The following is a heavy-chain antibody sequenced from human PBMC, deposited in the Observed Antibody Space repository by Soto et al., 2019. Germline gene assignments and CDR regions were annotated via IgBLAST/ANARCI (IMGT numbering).Heavy chain of an antibody. Sequence: ASVKVSCKASGYTFTGYYMHWVRQAPGQGLEWMGWINPNSGGTNYAQKFQGWVTMTRDTSISTAYMELSRLRSDDTAVYYCARGGRSAAQYYYYYMDGWGRGTTVTVSS. D-gene: IGHD2-2*01. CDR1: GYTFTGYY. V-gene: IGHV1-2*04. CDR2: INPNSGGT. CDR3: ARGGRSAAQYYYYYMDG. J-gene: IGHJ6*03.